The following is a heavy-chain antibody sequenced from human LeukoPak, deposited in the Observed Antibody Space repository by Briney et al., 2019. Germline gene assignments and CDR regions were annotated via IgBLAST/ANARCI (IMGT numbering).Heavy chain of an antibody. D-gene: IGHD3-22*01. CDR3: ARGPITTRSHFDY. CDR2: IIPIFATA. J-gene: IGHJ4*02. V-gene: IGHV1-69*13. Sequence: SAKVSCKASGGTFSSYAISWVRQAPGQGLEWMGGIIPIFATANYAQKFQGRVTITADESTSTAYMELSSLRSEDTAVYYCARGPITTRSHFDYWGQGTLVTVSS. CDR1: GGTFSSYA.